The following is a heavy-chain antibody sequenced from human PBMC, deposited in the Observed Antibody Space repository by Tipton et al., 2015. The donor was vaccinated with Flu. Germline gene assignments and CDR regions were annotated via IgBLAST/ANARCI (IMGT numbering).Heavy chain of an antibody. CDR2: ISAYTGDT. D-gene: IGHD3-3*02. CDR1: GYNFNTYA. CDR3: ARVGAIFGEVTARRRGDLDY. Sequence: QVQLVQSGPEVKKPGASVKVSCKASGYNFNTYAISWMRQAPGQELEWMGWISAYTGDTKFAQSLQGRLTMTIDTSKSTGYMELRGLRSDDTAVYYCARVGAIFGEVTARRRGDLDYWGQGTLVRVSS. J-gene: IGHJ4*02. V-gene: IGHV1-18*01.